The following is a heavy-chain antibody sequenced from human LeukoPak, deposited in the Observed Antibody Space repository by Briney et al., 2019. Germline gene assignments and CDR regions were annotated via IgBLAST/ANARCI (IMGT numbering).Heavy chain of an antibody. J-gene: IGHJ4*02. CDR1: GFTFSSYG. CDR2: ISGSGGST. Sequence: GGTLRLSCAASGFTFSSYGMSWVRQAPGKGLEWVSAISGSGGSTYYADSVKGRFTISRDNSKNTLYLQMNSLRAEDTAVYYCAKAVEMATIFGIDYWGQGTLVTVSS. V-gene: IGHV3-23*01. D-gene: IGHD5-24*01. CDR3: AKAVEMATIFGIDY.